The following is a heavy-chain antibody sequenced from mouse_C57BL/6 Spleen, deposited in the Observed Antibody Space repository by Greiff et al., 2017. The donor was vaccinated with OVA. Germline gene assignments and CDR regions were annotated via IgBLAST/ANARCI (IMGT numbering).Heavy chain of an antibody. J-gene: IGHJ2*01. CDR1: GFTFSDYG. CDR2: ISSGSSTI. Sequence: EVMLVESGGGLVKPGGSLKLSCAASGFTFSDYGMHWVRQAPEKGLEWVAYISSGSSTIYYADTVKGRFTISRDNAKNTLFLQMTSLRSEDTAMYYCARGIYYGYDGDYWGQGTTLTVSS. CDR3: ARGIYYGYDGDY. D-gene: IGHD2-2*01. V-gene: IGHV5-17*01.